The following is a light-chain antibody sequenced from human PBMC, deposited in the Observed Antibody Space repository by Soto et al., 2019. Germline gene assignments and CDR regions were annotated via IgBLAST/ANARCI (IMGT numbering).Light chain of an antibody. CDR1: SSNIGAGYD. Sequence: QSVLTQPPSVSGAPGQRVTISCTGSSSNIGAGYDVHWYQQLPGTAPKLLIYGNSNRPSGVPDRFSGSKSGTSASLAITWLQAEDGAEYYRPFHDSHLGCLVFGTGTKLTVL. J-gene: IGLJ1*01. V-gene: IGLV1-40*01. CDR3: PFHDSHLGCLV. CDR2: GNS.